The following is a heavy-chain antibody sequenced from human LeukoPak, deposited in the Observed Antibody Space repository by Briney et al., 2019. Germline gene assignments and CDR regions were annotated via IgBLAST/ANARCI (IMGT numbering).Heavy chain of an antibody. D-gene: IGHD3-22*01. CDR2: ISSNGGST. Sequence: GGSLRLSCAASGFTPSSYAMHWVRQAPGKGLEYVSAISSNGGSTYYANSVKGRLTISRDNSKNTLYLQMGSLRAEDMAVYYCARAHYDSSGYYYVPGYFDYWGQGTLVTVSS. J-gene: IGHJ4*02. CDR1: GFTPSSYA. V-gene: IGHV3-64*01. CDR3: ARAHYDSSGYYYVPGYFDY.